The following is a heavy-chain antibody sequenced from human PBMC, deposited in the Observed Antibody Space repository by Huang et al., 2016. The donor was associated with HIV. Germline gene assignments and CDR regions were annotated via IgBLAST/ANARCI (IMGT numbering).Heavy chain of an antibody. CDR2: GYPGNSDN. V-gene: IGHV5-51*03. Sequence: EVQLAQSGAEVKKPGESLKISCKASGYIFSHYWIGWVRQGPGEGLEWMGFGYPGNSDNRYGPSFYGRVTVSVDKSIATAYLQWSSLRPSDTARYYCATTDASLATSFDHWGRGTMLTVSS. CDR3: ATTDASLATSFDH. J-gene: IGHJ4*02. CDR1: GYIFSHYW.